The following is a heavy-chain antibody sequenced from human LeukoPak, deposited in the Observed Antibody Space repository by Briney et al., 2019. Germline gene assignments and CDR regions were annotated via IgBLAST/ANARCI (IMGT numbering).Heavy chain of an antibody. J-gene: IGHJ4*02. Sequence: SGGSLRLSCAASGFTFSSYSMNWVRQAPGRGLEWVSSISSSSSYIYYADSVKGRFTISRDDAKNSLYLQMNSLRAEDTAVYYCASAGKHTRVGGQGTLVTVSS. CDR2: ISSSSSYI. CDR1: GFTFSSYS. CDR3: ASAGKHTRV. V-gene: IGHV3-21*01. D-gene: IGHD5-18*01.